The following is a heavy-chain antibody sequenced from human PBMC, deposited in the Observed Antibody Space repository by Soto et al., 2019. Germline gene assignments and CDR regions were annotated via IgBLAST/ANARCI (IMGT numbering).Heavy chain of an antibody. J-gene: IGHJ1*01. Sequence: ASVKVSCKASGYTFTSYVMHWVRQAPGQRLEWMGWISTGNGDTKYSQKFQGRVTTTRDTSASTAYMELSSLRSEDTAVYYCARDSGDYYGYFQHWGQGTLVTVSS. V-gene: IGHV1-3*04. CDR3: ARDSGDYYGYFQH. CDR2: ISTGNGDT. D-gene: IGHD1-26*01. CDR1: GYTFTSYV.